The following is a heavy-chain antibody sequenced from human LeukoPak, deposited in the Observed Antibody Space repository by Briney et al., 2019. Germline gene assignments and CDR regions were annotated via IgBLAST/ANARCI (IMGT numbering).Heavy chain of an antibody. CDR1: GGSISSGPYY. CDR2: IYYGENT. Sequence: PSETLSLTCTVSGGSISSGPYYWGWIRQPPGKGLEWIGDIYYGENTYYNPSLKSRVTISIDTSKNQFYLKLSSLTAADTAVYFCARRDDSSGYHKIFDYWGPGTLVTVSS. V-gene: IGHV4-39*01. CDR3: ARRDDSSGYHKIFDY. D-gene: IGHD3-22*01. J-gene: IGHJ4*02.